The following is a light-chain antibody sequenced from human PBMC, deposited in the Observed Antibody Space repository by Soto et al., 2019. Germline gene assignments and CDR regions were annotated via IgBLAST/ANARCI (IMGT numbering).Light chain of an antibody. CDR2: AAS. CDR1: QGIGFY. Sequence: QLTQSPSSMSASVGDRVTISCRDSQGIGFYLAWYQQKPGNAPKLLIYAASTLQSGVPSRFSGSGSGTNFTLTISSLQPEDFATYYCQQVNSYPPLTFGPGTKVDI. V-gene: IGKV1-9*01. CDR3: QQVNSYPPLT. J-gene: IGKJ3*01.